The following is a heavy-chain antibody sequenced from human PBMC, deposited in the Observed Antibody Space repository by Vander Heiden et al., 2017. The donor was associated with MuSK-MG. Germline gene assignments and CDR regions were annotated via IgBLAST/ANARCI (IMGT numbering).Heavy chain of an antibody. CDR2: ISHSAGT. V-gene: IGHV4-34*01. D-gene: IGHD3-22*01. CDR3: ARSYDTSSYFKAFDI. J-gene: IGHJ3*02. Sequence: QVQLQQWGAGLLKPSETLSLTCAVYSGSFSGYYWSWIRQPPGKGLEWIGEISHSAGTNYNPSLKSRLTRSADTSKNQFSLKLNSVTAADTAVYYCARSYDTSSYFKAFDIWGQGTMVTVSS. CDR1: SGSFSGYY.